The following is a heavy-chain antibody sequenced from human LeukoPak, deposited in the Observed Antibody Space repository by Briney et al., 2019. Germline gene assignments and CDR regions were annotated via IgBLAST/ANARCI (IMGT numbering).Heavy chain of an antibody. J-gene: IGHJ5*02. CDR1: GFTFSTYG. CDR2: ISGSGGST. V-gene: IGHV3-23*01. Sequence: GGSLRLSCAASGFTFSTYGMSWVRQAPGKGLKWVSTISGSGGSTYYADSVKGRFTISRDDSKNTLYLQMNSLRAEDTAVYYCAKGQTSGSYLRFDPWGQGSLVTVSS. CDR3: AKGQTSGSYLRFDP. D-gene: IGHD1-26*01.